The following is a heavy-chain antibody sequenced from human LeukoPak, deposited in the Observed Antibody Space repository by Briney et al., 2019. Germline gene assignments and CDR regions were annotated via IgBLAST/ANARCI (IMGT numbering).Heavy chain of an antibody. CDR2: IKRDGSEK. V-gene: IGHV3-7*05. J-gene: IGHJ3*02. CDR3: ARARDYGSGKANGFDI. CDR1: GFTFTYYW. Sequence: GGSVRLSCAASGFTFTYYWMSWVRQSPGKGLEWVANIKRDGSEKYYVDSVKGRFTISRDNAENSLYLQMNSLRAEDTAVYYCARARDYGSGKANGFDIWGQGTM. D-gene: IGHD3-10*01.